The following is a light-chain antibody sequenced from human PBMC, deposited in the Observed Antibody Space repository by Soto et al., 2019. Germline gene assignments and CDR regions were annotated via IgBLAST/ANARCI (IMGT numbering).Light chain of an antibody. J-gene: IGKJ1*01. CDR2: RES. Sequence: DIQMTQSPSTLSASVGDRVTIACRASQVIRTWVAWYQQKPGKAPKLLIYRESTLESGVSARFSGSRSGPDFTLTISSLQPDDFATYYCQQYDDYPWTFGQGTKVDIK. CDR3: QQYDDYPWT. V-gene: IGKV1-5*03. CDR1: QVIRTW.